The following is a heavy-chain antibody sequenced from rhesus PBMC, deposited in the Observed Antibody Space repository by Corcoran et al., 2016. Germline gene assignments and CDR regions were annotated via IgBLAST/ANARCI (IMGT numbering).Heavy chain of an antibody. CDR3: VRYGGYSNYVWYFDL. Sequence: QVQLVQSGPEVKPPGASVKVSCTASGYSFTTVGMNWVRQAPGKGLEWSGWMNTYTGNPTYAQGFTERFVFSLDTSVSTVYLQINSLKGEDTAVYYCVRYGGYSNYVWYFDLWGPGTPITISS. CDR2: MNTYTGNP. V-gene: IGHV7-193*02. D-gene: IGHD4-23*01. CDR1: GYSFTTVG. J-gene: IGHJ2*01.